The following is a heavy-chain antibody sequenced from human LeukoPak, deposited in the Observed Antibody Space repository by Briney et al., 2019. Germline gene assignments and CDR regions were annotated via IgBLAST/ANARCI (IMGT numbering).Heavy chain of an antibody. CDR1: GGSINSGGYY. J-gene: IGHJ4*02. D-gene: IGHD6-19*01. Sequence: SETLSLTCTVSGGSINSGGYYGGGIPPPPGGGLEWIGSIFYSGTTYYNPSLKSRVTISVDTSKNQFSLKLSSVTAADTAVYYCARIAVARVYWGQGTLVTVSS. CDR2: IFYSGTT. V-gene: IGHV4-39*01. CDR3: ARIAVARVY.